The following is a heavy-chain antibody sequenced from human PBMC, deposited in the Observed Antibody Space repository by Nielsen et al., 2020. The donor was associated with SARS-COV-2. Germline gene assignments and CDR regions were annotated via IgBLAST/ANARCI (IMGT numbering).Heavy chain of an antibody. CDR3: ARDLDGDYYFGTFDY. CDR1: GYTFTSYA. J-gene: IGHJ4*02. CDR2: INAGNGNT. V-gene: IGHV1-3*01. Sequence: ASVKVSCKASGYTFTSYAMHWVRQAPGQRLEWMGWINAGNGNTKYSQKFQGRVTITRDTSASTAYMELSSLRSEDTAVYYCARDLDGDYYFGTFDYWGQGTLVTVSS. D-gene: IGHD4-17*01.